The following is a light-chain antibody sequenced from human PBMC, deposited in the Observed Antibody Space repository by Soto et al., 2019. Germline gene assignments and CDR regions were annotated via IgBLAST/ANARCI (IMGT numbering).Light chain of an antibody. Sequence: EIVLTQSPGTLSLSPGERATLSCRASHSVDSRYFAWFQQKPGQAPRLLIYGASNRATGVPDRFSGSGSGTDLTLTISRLEPEDFVVYYCHLDGAAPPKCTFGQGTKLEIK. V-gene: IGKV3-20*01. CDR2: GAS. J-gene: IGKJ2*02. CDR1: HSVDSRY. CDR3: HLDGAAPPKCT.